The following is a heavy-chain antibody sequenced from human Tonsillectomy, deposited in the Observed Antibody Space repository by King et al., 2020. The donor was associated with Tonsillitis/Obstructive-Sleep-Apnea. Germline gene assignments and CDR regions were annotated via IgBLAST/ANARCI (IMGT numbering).Heavy chain of an antibody. CDR3: AREITTDAFDI. CDR2: IDHSGST. V-gene: IGHV4-34*01. CDR1: GGSFSGYY. J-gene: IGHJ3*02. Sequence: VQLQQWGAGLLKPSETLPLTCAVYGGSFSGYYWSWIRQPPGKGLEWIGEIDHSGSTNFNPSLKSRVTISADTSKTQFSLKLSSVTAADTAVYYCAREITTDAFDIWGQGTMVIVSS. D-gene: IGHD3-3*01.